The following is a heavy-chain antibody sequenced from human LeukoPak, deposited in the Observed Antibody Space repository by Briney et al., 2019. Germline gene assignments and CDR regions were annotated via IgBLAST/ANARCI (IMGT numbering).Heavy chain of an antibody. CDR1: GGSFSGYY. CDR3: ARHGLRARAFDI. Sequence: PSETLSLTCAVYGGSFSGYYWSWIRQPPGKGLEWIGEINHSGSTNYNPSLKSRVTISVDTSKNQFSLKLSSVTAADTAVYYCARHGLRARAFDIWGQGTMVTASS. CDR2: INHSGST. J-gene: IGHJ3*02. V-gene: IGHV4-34*01.